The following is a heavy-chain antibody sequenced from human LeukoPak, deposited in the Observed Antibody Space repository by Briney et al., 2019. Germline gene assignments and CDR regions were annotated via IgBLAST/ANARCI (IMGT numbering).Heavy chain of an antibody. CDR3: ARDAEAANFDC. J-gene: IGHJ4*02. D-gene: IGHD6-13*01. Sequence: GGSLRLSCAASGFTFSRNWMHWVRQAPGKGLVWVSRINSDGSTTDYADSVKGRFTISRDNAKNTLYLQMNSLRAEDSAVYYCARDAEAANFDCWGQGSMVAVSS. V-gene: IGHV3-74*01. CDR2: INSDGSTT. CDR1: GFTFSRNW.